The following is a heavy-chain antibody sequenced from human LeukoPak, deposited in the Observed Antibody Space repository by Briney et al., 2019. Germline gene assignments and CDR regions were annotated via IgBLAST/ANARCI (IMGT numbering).Heavy chain of an antibody. D-gene: IGHD6-19*01. V-gene: IGHV3-30*18. Sequence: GGSLRLSCVTSGFTFSSYGMHWVRQVPGKGLEWVAVISYDAKSNYHVDSVKGRFTISRDNSKNTLYLQMNSLRAEDTAVYYCAKDSGSGLGSDFDYWGQGTLVTVSS. CDR1: GFTFSSYG. J-gene: IGHJ4*02. CDR2: ISYDAKSN. CDR3: AKDSGSGLGSDFDY.